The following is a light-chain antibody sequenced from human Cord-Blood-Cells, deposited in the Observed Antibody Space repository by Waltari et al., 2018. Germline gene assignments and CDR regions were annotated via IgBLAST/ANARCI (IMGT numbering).Light chain of an antibody. CDR1: QSVSSSY. V-gene: IGKV3-20*01. Sequence: EIVLTPSPGTLSLSPGERATLSCRASQSVSSSYLAWYQQKPGQAPRPLINGASSRATGIPDRFSGSGSGTDFTLTISRLEPEDFAVYYCQQYGSSHPYTFGQGTKLEIK. CDR3: QQYGSSHPYT. J-gene: IGKJ2*01. CDR2: GAS.